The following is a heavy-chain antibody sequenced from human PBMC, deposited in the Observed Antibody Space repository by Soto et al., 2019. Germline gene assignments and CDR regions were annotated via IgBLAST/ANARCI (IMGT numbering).Heavy chain of an antibody. CDR1: GFTFSSYA. Sequence: GGSLRLSCAASGFTFSSYAMHWVRQAPGKGLEWVAVISYDGSNKYYADSVKGRLTISRDNSKNTLYLQMNSLRAEDTAVYYCARAGTGIGEPEYYYYYGMDVWGQGTTVTVSS. V-gene: IGHV3-30-3*01. D-gene: IGHD3-10*01. CDR3: ARAGTGIGEPEYYYYYGMDV. CDR2: ISYDGSNK. J-gene: IGHJ6*02.